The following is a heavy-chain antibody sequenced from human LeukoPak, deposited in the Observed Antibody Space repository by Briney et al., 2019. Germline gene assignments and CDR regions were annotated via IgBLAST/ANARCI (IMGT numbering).Heavy chain of an antibody. D-gene: IGHD3-3*01. J-gene: IGHJ4*02. Sequence: GGSLRLSCAASGFTFSSYSMNWVRQAPGKGLEWVSSISSSSSYIYYADSVKGRFTISRDNAKNSLYLQMNSLRAEDTAVYYCAKELLGVTIFGVADWGQGTLVTVSS. V-gene: IGHV3-21*01. CDR1: GFTFSSYS. CDR2: ISSSSSYI. CDR3: AKELLGVTIFGVAD.